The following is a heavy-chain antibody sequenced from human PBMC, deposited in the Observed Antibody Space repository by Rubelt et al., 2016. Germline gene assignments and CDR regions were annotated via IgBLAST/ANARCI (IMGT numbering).Heavy chain of an antibody. D-gene: IGHD1-14*01. J-gene: IGHJ6*02. V-gene: IGHV3-33*01. CDR2: IWYDGSNK. CDR1: GFTFSSYA. Sequence: GGGVVQPGRSLRPSRAASGFTFSSYAIHWVRQAPGKGLERVAVIWYDGSNKYYADPVKGRFTISRENSKNTLFLEVNSLRVEDTAVYYCARGGNQALRYYNGMDVWGQGTTVTVSS. CDR3: ARGGNQALRYYNGMDV.